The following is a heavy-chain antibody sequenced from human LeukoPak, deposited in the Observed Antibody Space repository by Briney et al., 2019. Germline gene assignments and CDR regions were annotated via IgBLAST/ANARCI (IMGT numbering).Heavy chain of an antibody. CDR3: AGPYIDGPSFAY. CDR1: GFTFTAYW. Sequence: GGSLRLSCAASGFTFTAYWMTWVRQAPGKGLEWVANIKDDGSAKYYVDSVKGRFTISRDNAKNTLYLQMNSLRAEDTAVYYCAGPYIDGPSFAYWGQGTLVTVSS. CDR2: IKDDGSAK. D-gene: IGHD5-24*01. V-gene: IGHV3-7*01. J-gene: IGHJ4*02.